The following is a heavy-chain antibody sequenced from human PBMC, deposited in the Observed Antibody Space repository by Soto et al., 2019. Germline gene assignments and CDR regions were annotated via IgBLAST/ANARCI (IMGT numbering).Heavy chain of an antibody. CDR1: GFTFSSYA. D-gene: IGHD6-6*01. Sequence: EVQLLESGGGLVQPGGSLRLSCAASGFTFSSYAMSWVRQAPGKGLEWVSAISGSGGSTYYADSVKGRFTISRDNSKNPLYLQMNSLRAEDTAVYYCAKVSSSSEVFYYYYIDVWGKGTTVTVSS. CDR3: AKVSSSSEVFYYYYIDV. J-gene: IGHJ6*03. V-gene: IGHV3-23*01. CDR2: ISGSGGST.